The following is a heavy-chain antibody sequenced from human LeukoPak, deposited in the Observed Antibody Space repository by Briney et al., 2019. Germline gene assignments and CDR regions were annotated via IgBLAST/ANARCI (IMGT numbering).Heavy chain of an antibody. J-gene: IGHJ4*02. D-gene: IGHD3-3*01. CDR3: ARQSQKDGITIFGG. Sequence: SETLSLTCTVSGGSISSYYWSWIRQPPGKGLEWIGYIYYSGSTNYNPSLKSRVTISVDTSKNQFSLKLSSVTAADTAVYYCARQSQKDGITIFGGWGQGTLVTVS. V-gene: IGHV4-59*08. CDR2: IYYSGST. CDR1: GGSISSYY.